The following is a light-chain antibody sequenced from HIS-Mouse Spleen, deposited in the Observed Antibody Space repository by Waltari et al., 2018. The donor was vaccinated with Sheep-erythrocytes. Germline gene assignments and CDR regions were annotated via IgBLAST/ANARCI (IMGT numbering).Light chain of an antibody. V-gene: IGLV2-23*01. CDR1: SSDVGSYNL. CDR3: CSYAGSSTPV. Sequence: QSALTQPASVSGSPGQSITISCTGTSSDVGSYNLVSWYQQHPGKAPKLMIYEGSKRPSGVSNCFSGSKSGNTASLTISGLQAEDEADYYCCSYAGSSTPVFGGGTKLTVL. CDR2: EGS. J-gene: IGLJ3*02.